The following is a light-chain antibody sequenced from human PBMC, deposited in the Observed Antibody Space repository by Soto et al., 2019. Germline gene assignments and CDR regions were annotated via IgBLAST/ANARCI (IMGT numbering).Light chain of an antibody. CDR1: HDIRIY. Sequence: DIQMTQSPPSLSASVGDRVTITCQASHDIRIYLNWYQQKPGKAPKLLIYDASNLETGVPSRFSGSGSGTEFTFTISSLQAEDVATYYCQQYDKVPLTFRGGTKVEIK. V-gene: IGKV1-33*01. CDR2: DAS. CDR3: QQYDKVPLT. J-gene: IGKJ4*01.